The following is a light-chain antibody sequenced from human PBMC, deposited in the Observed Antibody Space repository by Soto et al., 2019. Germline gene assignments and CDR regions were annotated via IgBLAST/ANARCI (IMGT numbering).Light chain of an antibody. Sequence: EVVLTHSPGTLFLSPGERATLSCRASQSVSSSYLAWYQQKPGQAPRLLIYGASSRATGIPDRFSGSGSGTDFTLTINRLEPEDFEVYYCQQYGTSQTFGGGTKVDIK. CDR3: QQYGTSQT. V-gene: IGKV3-20*01. CDR2: GAS. CDR1: QSVSSSY. J-gene: IGKJ4*01.